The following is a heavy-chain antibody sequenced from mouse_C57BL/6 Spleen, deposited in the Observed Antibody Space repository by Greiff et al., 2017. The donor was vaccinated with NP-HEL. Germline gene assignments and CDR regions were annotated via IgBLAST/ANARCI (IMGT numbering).Heavy chain of an antibody. J-gene: IGHJ2*01. CDR2: IYPRDGST. D-gene: IGHD2-4*01. Sequence: QVQLKQSGPELVKPGASVKLSCKASGYTFTSYDINWVKQRPGQGLEWIGWIYPRDGSTKYNEKFKGKATLTVDTSSSTAYMELHSLTSEDSAVYFCARERHYDPYYFDYWGQGTTLTVSS. CDR3: ARERHYDPYYFDY. V-gene: IGHV1-85*01. CDR1: GYTFTSYD.